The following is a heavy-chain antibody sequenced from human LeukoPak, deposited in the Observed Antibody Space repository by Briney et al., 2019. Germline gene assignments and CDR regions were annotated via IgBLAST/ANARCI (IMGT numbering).Heavy chain of an antibody. D-gene: IGHD2-2*01. V-gene: IGHV1-18*01. CDR1: GYTFTSYG. J-gene: IGHJ4*02. Sequence: SVKVSCKASGYTFTSYGISWVRQAPGQGLEWMGWINAYNGNTNYAQKLQGRVTMTTDTSTSTAYMELRSLRSDDTAVYYCERGVYCSSTSCYAPVDTAMVTLRYWGQGTLVTVSS. CDR2: INAYNGNT. CDR3: ERGVYCSSTSCYAPVDTAMVTLRY.